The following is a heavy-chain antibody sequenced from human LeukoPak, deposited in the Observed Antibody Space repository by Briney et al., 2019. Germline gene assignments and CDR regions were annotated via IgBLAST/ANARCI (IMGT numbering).Heavy chain of an antibody. J-gene: IGHJ3*02. D-gene: IGHD3-10*01. V-gene: IGHV4-38-2*01. CDR2: IYHSGST. CDR3: ARALLYGSGSYGAFDI. CDR1: GYSISSGYY. Sequence: SETLSLTCAVSGYSISSGYYWGWIRQPPGKGLEWFGSIYHSGSTYYNPSLKSRVTISVDTSKNQFSLKLSSVTAADTAVYYCARALLYGSGSYGAFDIWGQGTMVTVSS.